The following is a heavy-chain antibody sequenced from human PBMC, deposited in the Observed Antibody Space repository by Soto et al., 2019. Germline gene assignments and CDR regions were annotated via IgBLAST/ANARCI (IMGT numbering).Heavy chain of an antibody. CDR2: IRSKANKHAT. Sequence: EVQLVESGGGLVQPGGSLKLSCAASGFSFSGSAMHWVRQASGKGLEWIGRIRSKANKHATAYTASVRGRFTISRDDLKNMAYLEMNDLKTEDTALYFCTSPRIAVAGRFWDVDLWGRGTRVTVSS. J-gene: IGHJ2*01. D-gene: IGHD6-19*01. V-gene: IGHV3-73*01. CDR3: TSPRIAVAGRFWDVDL. CDR1: GFSFSGSA.